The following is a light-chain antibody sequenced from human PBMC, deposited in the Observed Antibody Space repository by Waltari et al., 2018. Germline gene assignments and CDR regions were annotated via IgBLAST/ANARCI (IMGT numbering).Light chain of an antibody. CDR3: DSYAGSSNLRV. CDR1: SRAIGGYNS. CDR2: EVN. J-gene: IGLJ1*01. Sequence: QSALTQPPSASGSPGQSVPISCTRPSRAIGGYNSVPWYQPHPGKAPKLIIFEVNKRPSGVPDRFSGSKSGNTASLTVSGLRTEDEADYYCDSYAGSSNLRVFGTGTKVTVL. V-gene: IGLV2-8*01.